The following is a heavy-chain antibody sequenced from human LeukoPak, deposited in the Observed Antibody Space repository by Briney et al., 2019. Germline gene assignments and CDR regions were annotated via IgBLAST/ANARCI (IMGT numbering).Heavy chain of an antibody. J-gene: IGHJ4*02. V-gene: IGHV3-73*01. D-gene: IGHD3-10*01. CDR2: IRSKANSYAT. CDR3: TSPDGEA. Sequence: PGGSLRLSCADSGFSFSGSAMHWVRQASGKGLEWVGRIRSKANSYATAYAASVKGKFTISRDDSKNTAYLQMNSLKTEDTAVYYCTSPDGEAWGQGTLVTVSS. CDR1: GFSFSGSA.